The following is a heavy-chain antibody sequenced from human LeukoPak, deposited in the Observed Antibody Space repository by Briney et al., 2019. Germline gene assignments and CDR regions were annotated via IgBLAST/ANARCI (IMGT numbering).Heavy chain of an antibody. CDR3: ARSYYSNYQDY. V-gene: IGHV4-34*01. D-gene: IGHD4-11*01. J-gene: IGHJ4*02. CDR2: IDHNGST. Sequence: PSETLSFTCAVYGGSFSDYYWSWIRQPPGKGLEWIGEIDHNGSTNYNPSLKSRVTISVDTSKTQFSLRLTSVTAADTAIYYCARSYYSNYQDYWGQGTLVTVSS. CDR1: GGSFSDYY.